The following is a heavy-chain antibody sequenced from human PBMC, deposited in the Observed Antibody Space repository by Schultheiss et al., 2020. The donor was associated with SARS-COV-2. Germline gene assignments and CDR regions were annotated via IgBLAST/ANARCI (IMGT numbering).Heavy chain of an antibody. CDR1: GYTFTGYY. CDR3: ARGDCSSTSCYTPGYYYYGMDV. D-gene: IGHD2-2*02. J-gene: IGHJ6*02. V-gene: IGHV1-2*02. Sequence: ASVKVSCKASGYTFTGYYMHWVRQATGQGLEWMGWMNPNSGNTGYAQKFQGRVTMTRDTSISTAYMELSRLRSDDTAVYYCARGDCSSTSCYTPGYYYYGMDVWGQGTTVTVSS. CDR2: MNPNSGNT.